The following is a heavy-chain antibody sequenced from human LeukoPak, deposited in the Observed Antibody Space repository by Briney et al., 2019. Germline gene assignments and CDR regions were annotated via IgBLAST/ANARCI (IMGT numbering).Heavy chain of an antibody. CDR3: ARVQAAAGTPFDY. V-gene: IGHV1-2*06. Sequence: RSSVKVSYKASGYTFTGYYMHWVRQAPGQGLEWMVRINPNSGGTNYAQKFQGRVTMTRDTSISTAYMELSRLRSDDTAVYYCARVQAAAGTPFDYWGQGTLVTVSS. J-gene: IGHJ4*02. D-gene: IGHD6-13*01. CDR1: GYTFTGYY. CDR2: INPNSGGT.